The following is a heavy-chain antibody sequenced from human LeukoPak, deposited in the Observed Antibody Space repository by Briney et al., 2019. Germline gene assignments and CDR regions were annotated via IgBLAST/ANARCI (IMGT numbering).Heavy chain of an antibody. CDR2: IYYGGST. CDR3: ARDLGDYLFDY. J-gene: IGHJ4*02. D-gene: IGHD4-17*01. V-gene: IGHV4-39*02. CDR1: GASISSSSYY. Sequence: SETLSLTCTVSGASISSSSYYWGWIRQPPGKGLEWIGSIYYGGSTYYNPSLKSRVTISVDTSKNQFSLKLSSVTAADTAVYYCARDLGDYLFDYWGQGTLVTVSS.